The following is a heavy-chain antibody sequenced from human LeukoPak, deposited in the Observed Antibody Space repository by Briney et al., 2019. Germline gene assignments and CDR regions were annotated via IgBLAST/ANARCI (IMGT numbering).Heavy chain of an antibody. J-gene: IGHJ4*02. Sequence: GRPLRLSCTASGFTFGDYAMSWVRQAPGKGLEWVGFIRSKAYGGTTEYAASVKGRFTISRDDSKSIAYLQMNSLKTEDTAMYYCTRAGVVVVISFDYWGQGTLVTVSS. D-gene: IGHD3-22*01. CDR3: TRAGVVVVISFDY. CDR2: IRSKAYGGTT. CDR1: GFTFGDYA. V-gene: IGHV3-49*04.